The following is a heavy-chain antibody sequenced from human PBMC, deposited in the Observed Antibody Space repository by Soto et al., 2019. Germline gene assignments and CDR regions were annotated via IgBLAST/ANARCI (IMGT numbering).Heavy chain of an antibody. CDR2: VYYSGST. J-gene: IGHJ3*02. Sequence: SETLSLTCTVSGASISSSYWRSIRQSPWKGLEWIGYVYYSGSTNYNPSLKSRVTISVDTSKNQFSLKLSSVTAADTAVYYCARGYYDTSGQSHPFDIWGQGTMLTASS. CDR1: GASISSSY. CDR3: ARGYYDTSGQSHPFDI. D-gene: IGHD3-22*01. V-gene: IGHV4-59*01.